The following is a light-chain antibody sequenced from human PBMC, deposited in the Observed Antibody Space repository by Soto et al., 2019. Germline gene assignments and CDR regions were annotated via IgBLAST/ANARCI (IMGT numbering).Light chain of an antibody. V-gene: IGKV1-5*01. CDR1: QSISSW. Sequence: GDRVTITCRASQSISSWLAWYQQKPGKAPKLLIYDASSLESGVPSRFSGSGSGTEFTLTISSLQPDDSATYYCQQYNSFMYTFGQGTKLEIK. CDR3: QQYNSFMYT. CDR2: DAS. J-gene: IGKJ2*01.